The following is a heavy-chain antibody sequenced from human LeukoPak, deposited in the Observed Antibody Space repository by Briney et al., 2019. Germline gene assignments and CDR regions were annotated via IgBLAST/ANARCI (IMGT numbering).Heavy chain of an antibody. J-gene: IGHJ3*02. CDR3: ARGPIAVAGKGSAFDI. CDR2: IYYSGST. CDR1: GGSISSYY. Sequence: SETLSLTCTVSGGSISSYYWSWIRQPPGKGLQWIGYIYYSGSTNYNPSLKSRVTISLDTSKNQFSLKLSSVTAADTAVYYCARGPIAVAGKGSAFDIWGQGTKVTVSS. V-gene: IGHV4-59*01. D-gene: IGHD6-19*01.